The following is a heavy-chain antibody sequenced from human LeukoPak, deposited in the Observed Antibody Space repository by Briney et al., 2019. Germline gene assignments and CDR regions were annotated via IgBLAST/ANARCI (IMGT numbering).Heavy chain of an antibody. V-gene: IGHV3-64D*06. Sequence: GGSLRLSCSASGFTSSTYGLHWVHQAPGKGLQFVSTIDGVSTYYADSVKGRFTISRDNSKNTLYLQMTSLRPEDTGIYYCVKDRSNTGTYPWRFDYWGQGTLVIVSS. CDR2: IDGVST. CDR1: GFTSSTYG. CDR3: VKDRSNTGTYPWRFDY. J-gene: IGHJ4*02. D-gene: IGHD1-26*01.